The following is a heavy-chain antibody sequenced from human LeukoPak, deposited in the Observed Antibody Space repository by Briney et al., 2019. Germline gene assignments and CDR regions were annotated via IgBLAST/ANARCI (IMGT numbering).Heavy chain of an antibody. CDR1: SGSISGHY. Sequence: SETLSLTCTVTSGSISGHYWSWIRQPAGKEMQWIGRIYTSGATNYNPSLKSRVTMSIDTSKKEFTLKLTSVTAADTAVYYCARDAGFDPLIVVVRYFDYWGQGTLVTVSS. CDR3: ARDAGFDPLIVVVRYFDY. J-gene: IGHJ4*02. CDR2: IYTSGAT. V-gene: IGHV4-4*07. D-gene: IGHD3-22*01.